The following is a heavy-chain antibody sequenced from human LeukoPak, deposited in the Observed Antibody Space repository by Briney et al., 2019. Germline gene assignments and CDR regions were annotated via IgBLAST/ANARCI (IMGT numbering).Heavy chain of an antibody. CDR1: GFTFSSYG. D-gene: IGHD3-3*01. J-gene: IGHJ5*02. Sequence: GGSLRLSCAASGFTFSSYGMHWVRQAPGKGLEWVAFKRYDGSNEYYADSVKGRFTISRDNSKNTLYLQMNSLRAEDTAVYYCAKESGRFLEWLDWFDPWGQGTLVTVSS. V-gene: IGHV3-30*02. CDR3: AKESGRFLEWLDWFDP. CDR2: KRYDGSNE.